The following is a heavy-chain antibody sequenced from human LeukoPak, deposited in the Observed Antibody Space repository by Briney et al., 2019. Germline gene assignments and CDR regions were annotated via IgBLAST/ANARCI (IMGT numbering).Heavy chain of an antibody. V-gene: IGHV3-23*01. CDR3: AKDVSPFSYYDSSGRLYVIDAFDI. Sequence: GGSLRLSCAASGFTFSSYAMSWVRQAPGKGLEWVSAISGSGGSTYYADSVKGRFTISRDNSKNTLYLQMNSLRAEDTAVYYCAKDVSPFSYYDSSGRLYVIDAFDIWGQGTMVTVSS. CDR2: ISGSGGST. CDR1: GFTFSSYA. D-gene: IGHD3-22*01. J-gene: IGHJ3*02.